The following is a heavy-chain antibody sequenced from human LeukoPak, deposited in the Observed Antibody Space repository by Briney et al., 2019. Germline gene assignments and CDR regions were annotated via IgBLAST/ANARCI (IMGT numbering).Heavy chain of an antibody. CDR3: ASGYSSGWYVGGSDY. CDR2: IKSDGSST. CDR1: GFTFSRYW. J-gene: IGHJ4*02. V-gene: IGHV3-74*01. Sequence: GGSLRLSCAASGFTFSRYWMHWVRQAPGKGLVWVSHIKSDGSSTTYADFVKGRFTISRDNAKNTLYLQLNSLRAEDTAVYYCASGYSSGWYVGGSDYRGQGTLVTVSS. D-gene: IGHD6-19*01.